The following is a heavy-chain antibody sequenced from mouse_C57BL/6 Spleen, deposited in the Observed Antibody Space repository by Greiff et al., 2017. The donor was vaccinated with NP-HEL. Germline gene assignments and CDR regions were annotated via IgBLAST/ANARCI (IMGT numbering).Heavy chain of an antibody. Sequence: VKLQQPGAELVMPGASVKLSCKASGYTFTSYWMHWVKQRPGQGLEWIGEIDPSDSYTNYNQKFKGKSTLTVDKSSSTAYMQLSSLTSEDSAVYYCARNYLSYAMDYWGQGTSVTVSS. J-gene: IGHJ4*01. D-gene: IGHD2-1*01. CDR3: ARNYLSYAMDY. CDR1: GYTFTSYW. CDR2: IDPSDSYT. V-gene: IGHV1-69*01.